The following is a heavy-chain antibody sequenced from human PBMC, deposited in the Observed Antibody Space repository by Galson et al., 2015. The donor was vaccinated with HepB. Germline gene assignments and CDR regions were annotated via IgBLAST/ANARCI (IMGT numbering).Heavy chain of an antibody. J-gene: IGHJ5*02. D-gene: IGHD1-26*01. CDR3: ARQSGRSGTYVS. Sequence: SVKVSCKASGYTLTDYYVLWGRQAPGRGLEWMGRINPNSGGTNYAQRFQGRVTMSRHASIRTVFMELNSLTSDDTAVYYCARQSGRSGTYVSWGQGTLVTVSS. CDR2: INPNSGGT. V-gene: IGHV1-2*06. CDR1: GYTLTDYY.